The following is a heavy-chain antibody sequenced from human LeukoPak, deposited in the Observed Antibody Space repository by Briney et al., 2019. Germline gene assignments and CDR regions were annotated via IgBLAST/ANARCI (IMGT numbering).Heavy chain of an antibody. Sequence: ASVKASCKASGYTFTSYGISWVRQAPGQGLEWMGWISAYNGNTNYAQKLQGRVTMTTDTSTSTAYMELRSLRSDDSAVYYYARGGLLRYSSSWTPFDYWGQGTLVTVSS. CDR3: ARGGLLRYSSSWTPFDY. CDR1: GYTFTSYG. V-gene: IGHV1-18*01. CDR2: ISAYNGNT. D-gene: IGHD6-13*01. J-gene: IGHJ4*02.